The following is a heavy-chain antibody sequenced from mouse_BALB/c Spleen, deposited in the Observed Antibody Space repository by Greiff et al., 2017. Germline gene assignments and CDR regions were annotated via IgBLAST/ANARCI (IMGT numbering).Heavy chain of an antibody. D-gene: IGHD2-1*01. CDR3: ARSSNYRFAY. J-gene: IGHJ3*01. CDR1: GYTFTSYW. V-gene: IGHV1-7*01. CDR2: INPSTGYT. Sequence: QVQLQQPGAELAKPGASVKMSCKASGYTFTSYWMHWVKQRPGQGLEWIGYINPSTGYTEYNQKFKDKATLTADKSSSTAYMQLSSLTSEDSAVYYCARSSNYRFAYWGQGTLVTVSA.